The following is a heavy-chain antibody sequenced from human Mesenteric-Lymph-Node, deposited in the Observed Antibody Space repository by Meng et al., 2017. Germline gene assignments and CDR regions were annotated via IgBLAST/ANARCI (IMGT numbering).Heavy chain of an antibody. CDR2: IRNKANGHAT. D-gene: IGHD7-27*01. CDR3: ARGGHELTGYYFDY. Sequence: GGSLRLSCAASGFTFSTYSMDWVRQASGKGLEWVGRIRNKANGHATEYAASVKGRFTISRDDSLNTAYLQMSSLQTDDTAVYYCARGGHELTGYYFDYWGQGTLVTVSS. J-gene: IGHJ4*02. V-gene: IGHV3-73*01. CDR1: GFTFSTYS.